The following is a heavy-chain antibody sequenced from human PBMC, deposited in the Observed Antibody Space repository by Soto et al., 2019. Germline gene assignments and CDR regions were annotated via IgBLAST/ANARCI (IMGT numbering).Heavy chain of an antibody. CDR3: AKDAVSGDGFWLAEP. CDR2: IYGSGAGI. Sequence: EVQLLEAGGGLVQPGGSLRLSCAASGFTFSKYAMIWVRQAPGKGLESVSGIYGSGAGISYADSVKGRFTISRDNSKNTLFLQMDDLRVDDTAVYWCAKDAVSGDGFWLAEPWGHGTLVTVSP. V-gene: IGHV3-23*01. J-gene: IGHJ5*02. D-gene: IGHD2-21*02. CDR1: GFTFSKYA.